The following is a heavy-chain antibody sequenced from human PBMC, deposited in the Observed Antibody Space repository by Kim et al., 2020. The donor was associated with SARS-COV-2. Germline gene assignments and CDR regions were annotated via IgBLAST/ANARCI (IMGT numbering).Heavy chain of an antibody. J-gene: IGHJ4*02. CDR2: IYYIEST. D-gene: IGHD7-27*01. V-gene: IGHV4-59*13. CDR3: ARVPPGEDYFDY. Sequence: SETLSLTCSVSGVSITDYYWAWIRQSPGKGLEWMGFIYYIESTNISPSLKSRVSISLDTSNNQVSLKLTSVTAADTAAYYCARVPPGEDYFDYWGQGAL. CDR1: GVSITDYY.